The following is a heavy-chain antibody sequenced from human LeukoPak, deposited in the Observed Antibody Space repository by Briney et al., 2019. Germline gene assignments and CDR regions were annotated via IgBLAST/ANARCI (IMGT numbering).Heavy chain of an antibody. CDR1: GGSFSGYY. CDR3: ARGPLYCSSTSCYRGYYGMDV. V-gene: IGHV4-34*01. J-gene: IGHJ6*02. Sequence: SETLSLTCAVYGGSFSGYYWSWIRQPPGKGLEWIGEINHSGSTNYNPSLKSRVTISVDTSKNQFSLKLSSVTAADTAVYYCARGPLYCSSTSCYRGYYGMDVWGQGTTVTVSS. D-gene: IGHD2-2*02. CDR2: INHSGST.